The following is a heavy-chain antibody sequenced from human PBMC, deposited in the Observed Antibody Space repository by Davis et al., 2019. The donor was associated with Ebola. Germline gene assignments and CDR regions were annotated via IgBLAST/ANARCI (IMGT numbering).Heavy chain of an antibody. J-gene: IGHJ5*02. CDR1: GFTFSDSY. V-gene: IGHV3-11*06. CDR2: ITSSPGYT. Sequence: GGSLRLSCAASGFTFSDSYMSWIRQAPGKGLEWISYITSSPGYTHYADSVKGRFTISRDNTKKSLYLQMNSLRVEDTAVYYCAKGVTGNSHWFDPWGQGTLVTVSS. CDR3: AKGVTGNSHWFDP. D-gene: IGHD1-20*01.